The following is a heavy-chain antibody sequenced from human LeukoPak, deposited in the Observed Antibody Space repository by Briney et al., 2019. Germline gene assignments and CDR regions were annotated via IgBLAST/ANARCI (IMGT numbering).Heavy chain of an antibody. D-gene: IGHD1-14*01. CDR1: GFTFSSYE. Sequence: GGSLRLSCAASGFTFSSYEMNWVRQAPGKGLEWVSYISSSGSTIYYADSVKGRFTISRDNAKNSLYLQLTSLRAEDTALYYCARDRGRNSFDYWGQGTLVSVSS. J-gene: IGHJ4*02. CDR3: ARDRGRNSFDY. V-gene: IGHV3-48*03. CDR2: ISSSGSTI.